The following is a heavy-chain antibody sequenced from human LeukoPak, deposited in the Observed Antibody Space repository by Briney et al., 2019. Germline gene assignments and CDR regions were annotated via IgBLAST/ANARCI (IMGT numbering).Heavy chain of an antibody. D-gene: IGHD6-13*01. CDR1: GFTFSDYY. CDR2: ISRGGNSI. Sequence: GGSLRLSCAASGFTFSDYYMNWLRQAPGKGLEWVSSISRGGNSIYYAESVKGRFTISRDNAKNSLYLQMNSLRAEDTAVYYCARVSQASSSWGQGTLVTVSS. J-gene: IGHJ4*02. V-gene: IGHV3-11*01. CDR3: ARVSQASSS.